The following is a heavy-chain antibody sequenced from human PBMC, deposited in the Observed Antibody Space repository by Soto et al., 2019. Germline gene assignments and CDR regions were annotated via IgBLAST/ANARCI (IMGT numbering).Heavy chain of an antibody. D-gene: IGHD3-3*01. CDR3: ARVTFLIVGSVFSTPFDF. Sequence: SETLSLTCTVTGASVSSAGFSWSWIRQPPGKGLEWLGSISHSGTTTYYPSLKSRVNVSVDTSKNLFSLRLSSVTAADTAIYFCARVTFLIVGSVFSTPFDFWGQGTVATVSS. CDR1: GASVSSAGFS. V-gene: IGHV4-61*03. J-gene: IGHJ4*02. CDR2: ISHSGTT.